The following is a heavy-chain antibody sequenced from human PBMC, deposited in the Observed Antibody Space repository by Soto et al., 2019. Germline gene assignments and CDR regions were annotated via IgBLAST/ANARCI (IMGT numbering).Heavy chain of an antibody. V-gene: IGHV4-61*01. CDR3: ARDLYYGSGPLRPDPYYDYGMDV. CDR1: GGSVSSSSFY. Sequence: QVQLQESGPGLVKPSETLSLTCTVSGGSVSSSSFYWSWIRQPPGKGLEWIGYIYYSGSTNYNPSLKSRVTISVDTSKNQFSLKLSSVTAADTAVYYFARDLYYGSGPLRPDPYYDYGMDVWGQGTTVTVSS. CDR2: IYYSGST. J-gene: IGHJ6*02. D-gene: IGHD3-10*01.